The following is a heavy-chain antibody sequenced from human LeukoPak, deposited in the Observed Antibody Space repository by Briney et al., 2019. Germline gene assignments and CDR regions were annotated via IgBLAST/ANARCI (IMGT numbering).Heavy chain of an antibody. J-gene: IGHJ6*02. V-gene: IGHV3-74*01. Sequence: GGSLRLSCAVSGFTFSSYWMHWVRQAPGKGLVWVSRIDRDGSRINYADSVKGRFTISRDIAKNTLYLQMKSLRAEDTAVYYCARVRSGSSAGNYGMDVWGQGTTVTVSS. CDR1: GFTFSSYW. D-gene: IGHD1-26*01. CDR2: IDRDGSRI. CDR3: ARVRSGSSAGNYGMDV.